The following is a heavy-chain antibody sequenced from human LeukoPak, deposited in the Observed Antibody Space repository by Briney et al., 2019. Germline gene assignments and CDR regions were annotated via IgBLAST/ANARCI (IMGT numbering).Heavy chain of an antibody. CDR2: INHSGST. Sequence: GSLRLSCAASGCTFNSYEMSWIRQPPGKGLEWIGEINHSGSTNYNSSLKSRVTISVDTSKNQFSLKLSSVTAADTAVYYCARGAHRYDILTGYYKGRYGPYYYYGMDVWGQGTTVTVSS. CDR3: ARGAHRYDILTGYYKGRYGPYYYYGMDV. J-gene: IGHJ6*02. V-gene: IGHV4-34*01. CDR1: GCTFNSYE. D-gene: IGHD3-9*01.